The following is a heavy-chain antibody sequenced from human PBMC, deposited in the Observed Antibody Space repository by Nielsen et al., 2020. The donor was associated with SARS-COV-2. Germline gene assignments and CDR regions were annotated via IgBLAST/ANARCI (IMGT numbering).Heavy chain of an antibody. CDR1: GYTLTELS. CDR2: FDPEDGET. V-gene: IGHV1-24*01. J-gene: IGHJ4*02. Sequence: ASVKVSCKVSGYTLTELSMHWVRQAPGKGLEWMGGFDPEDGETIYAQKFQGRVTMTEDTSTDTAYMELSSLRSEDTAVYYCAREAREPFDWNYSLLLVGNDYWGQGTLVTVSS. D-gene: IGHD1-7*01. CDR3: AREAREPFDWNYSLLLVGNDY.